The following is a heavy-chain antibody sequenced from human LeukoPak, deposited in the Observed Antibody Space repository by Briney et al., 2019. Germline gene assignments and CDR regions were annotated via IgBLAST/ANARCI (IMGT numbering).Heavy chain of an antibody. CDR1: KFTFNNYA. Sequence: GGSLRLSCLASKFTFNNYAMTWVRQAPGKGLEWVSSISGSGDNMDYAASVKGRFTISRDNSENTLYLQMNSLRGEDTAVYYCARDGYSGSYYRLYYFFMDVWGKGTTVTVSS. J-gene: IGHJ6*03. V-gene: IGHV3-23*01. CDR2: ISGSGDNM. CDR3: ARDGYSGSYYRLYYFFMDV. D-gene: IGHD1-26*01.